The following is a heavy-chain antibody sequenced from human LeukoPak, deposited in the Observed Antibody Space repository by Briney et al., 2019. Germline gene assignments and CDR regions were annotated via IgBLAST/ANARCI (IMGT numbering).Heavy chain of an antibody. CDR3: ARLIDGDYRSDY. CDR2: IYPGDSDI. CDR1: GYSFTTYW. D-gene: IGHD4-17*01. J-gene: IGHJ4*02. Sequence: GESLRISCKGSGYSFTTYWIGWVRQMPGKGLEWMGIIYPGDSDIRHSPSFQGQVTISADKSINTAYLQWSSLKASDTAMYYCARLIDGDYRSDYWGQGTLVTVSS. V-gene: IGHV5-51*01.